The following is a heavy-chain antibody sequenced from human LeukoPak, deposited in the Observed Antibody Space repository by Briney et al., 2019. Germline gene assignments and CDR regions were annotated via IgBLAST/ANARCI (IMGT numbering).Heavy chain of an antibody. CDR3: ARDNPYFTPDCSGGSCST. J-gene: IGHJ4*02. V-gene: IGHV4-39*07. CDR1: GGSINSSRYY. CDR2: IHYSGST. D-gene: IGHD2-15*01. Sequence: PSETLSLTCTFSGGSINSSRYYWGWIRQPPGKGLEYIGSIHYSGSTYYNPSLKSRVTISIDTSKNQVSLKLTSVTAADMAVYYCARDNPYFTPDCSGGSCSTWGQGTLVTVSS.